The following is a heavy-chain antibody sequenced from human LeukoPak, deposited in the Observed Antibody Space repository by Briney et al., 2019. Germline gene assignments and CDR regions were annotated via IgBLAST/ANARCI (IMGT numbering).Heavy chain of an antibody. D-gene: IGHD3-10*01. J-gene: IGHJ4*02. CDR1: GFSFSSYG. CDR2: ISGSGGST. V-gene: IGHV3-23*01. CDR3: AKDEYYYYHDY. Sequence: GGSLRLSCAASGFSFSSYGMTWVRQAPGKGLEWVSAISGSGGSTYYADSVKGRFTISRDNSKNTLYLQMNSLRAEDTAVYYCAKDEYYYYHDYWGQGTLVTVSS.